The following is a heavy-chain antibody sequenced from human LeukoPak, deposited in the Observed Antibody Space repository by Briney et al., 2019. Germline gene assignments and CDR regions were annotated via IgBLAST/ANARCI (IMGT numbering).Heavy chain of an antibody. J-gene: IGHJ4*02. CDR2: IYENGGTT. CDR1: GFTFRSHA. Sequence: GGSLRLSCVGSGFTFRSHAMSWVRQAPEKGLEFVSGIYENGGTTYYADSVKGRFSISRDNSKNTLYLQMNSLRGEDTAVYYCARNVEVSTVTTADYWGQGTLVTVSS. D-gene: IGHD4-11*01. V-gene: IGHV3-23*01. CDR3: ARNVEVSTVTTADY.